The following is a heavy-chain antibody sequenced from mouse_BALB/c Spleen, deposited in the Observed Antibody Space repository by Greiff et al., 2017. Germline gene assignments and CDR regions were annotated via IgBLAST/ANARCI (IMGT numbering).Heavy chain of an antibody. CDR1: GFTFSSYT. V-gene: IGHV5-12-2*01. D-gene: IGHD1-1*01. Sequence: EVQGVESGGGLVQPGGSLKLSCAASGFTFSSYTMSWVRQTPEKRLEWVAYISNGGGSTYSPDNVKGRFTISRDNAKNTLYLQMSSLKSEDTAMFYCARRYDGSSDPYWYFDVWGAGTTVTVSS. CDR2: ISNGGGST. CDR3: ARRYDGSSDPYWYFDV. J-gene: IGHJ1*01.